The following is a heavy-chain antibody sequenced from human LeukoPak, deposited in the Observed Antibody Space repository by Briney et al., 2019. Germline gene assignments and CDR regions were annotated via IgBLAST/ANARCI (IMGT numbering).Heavy chain of an antibody. D-gene: IGHD2-2*01. CDR3: ARRLGFYCSSTSCYVFDY. CDR1: GYSLTSYW. Sequence: GESLKISCKGSGYSLTSYWIGWVRQMPGKGLEWMGIIYPGDSDTRYSPSFQGQVTISADKSISTAYLQWSSLKASDTAMYYCARRLGFYCSSTSCYVFDYWGQGTLVTVSS. CDR2: IYPGDSDT. J-gene: IGHJ4*02. V-gene: IGHV5-51*01.